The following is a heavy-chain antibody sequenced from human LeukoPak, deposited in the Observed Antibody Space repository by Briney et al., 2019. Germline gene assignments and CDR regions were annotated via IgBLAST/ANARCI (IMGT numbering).Heavy chain of an antibody. CDR3: ARDLSDDGSPSTHYGMAI. CDR1: CGSISSGVDY. Sequence: SETLSLTCTVSCGSISSGVDYWSWIRQHPWKGLEWLGYTYYSGSTYYNPSLKSRVTISVDTSKTQLSLNLSSVTAADTAVYYCARDLSDDGSPSTHYGMAIWGQGTTVTVSS. CDR2: TYYSGST. J-gene: IGHJ6*02. D-gene: IGHD5-24*01. V-gene: IGHV4-31*03.